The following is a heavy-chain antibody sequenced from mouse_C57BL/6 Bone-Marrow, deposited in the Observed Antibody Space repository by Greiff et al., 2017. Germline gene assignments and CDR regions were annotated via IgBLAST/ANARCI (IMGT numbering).Heavy chain of an antibody. CDR3: ARGKSLTGSYFDY. V-gene: IGHV1-78*01. CDR1: GYTFTDHT. J-gene: IGHJ2*01. Sequence: VKLMESDAELVKPGASVKISCKVSGYTFTDHTIHWMKQRPEQGLEWIGYIYPRDGSTKYNEKFKGKATLTADKSASTAYMQLNSLTSEDSAVYFCARGKSLTGSYFDYWGQGTTLTVSS. CDR2: IYPRDGST. D-gene: IGHD4-1*01.